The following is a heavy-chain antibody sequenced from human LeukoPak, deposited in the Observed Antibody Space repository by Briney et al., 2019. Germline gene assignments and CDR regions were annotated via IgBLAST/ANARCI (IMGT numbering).Heavy chain of an antibody. V-gene: IGHV1-69*04. CDR3: AGDQGLTAPPPDGLDV. D-gene: IGHD5-18*01. Sequence: ASVKVSCKASGYTFSSYAITWVRQAPGQGLEWMGRIIPIINITNYAQKFQGRVTITGDTSTSTAYMELSSLRSEETAVYYCAGDQGLTAPPPDGLDVWGQGTTVTVSS. CDR1: GYTFSSYA. J-gene: IGHJ6*02. CDR2: IIPIINIT.